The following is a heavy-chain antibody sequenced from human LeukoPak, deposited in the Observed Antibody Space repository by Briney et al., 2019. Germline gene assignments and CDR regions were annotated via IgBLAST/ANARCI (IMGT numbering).Heavy chain of an antibody. V-gene: IGHV4-59*08. CDR3: ARHERDASLDHAFDI. CDR1: GGSISSYY. Sequence: SETLSLTCTVSGGSISSYYRSWIRQPPGKGLEWIGYIYYSGSTSYNPSLKSRVTISVNTSKNQFSLMLSTVTAADTAVYYCARHERDASLDHAFDIWGQGTMVTVSS. CDR2: IYYSGST. D-gene: IGHD5-24*01. J-gene: IGHJ3*02.